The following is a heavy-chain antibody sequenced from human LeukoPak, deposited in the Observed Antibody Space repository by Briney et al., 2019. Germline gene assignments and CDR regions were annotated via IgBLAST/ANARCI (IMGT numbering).Heavy chain of an antibody. Sequence: GESLRIPCKGSGYSFTSYWISWVRQLPGKGLEWMGRIDPSDSYTNYSPSFQGHVTISADKSISTAYLQWSSLKASDTAMYYCARRGYSYGLFDYWGQGTLVTVSS. V-gene: IGHV5-10-1*01. CDR2: IDPSDSYT. CDR3: ARRGYSYGLFDY. D-gene: IGHD5-18*01. CDR1: GYSFTSYW. J-gene: IGHJ4*02.